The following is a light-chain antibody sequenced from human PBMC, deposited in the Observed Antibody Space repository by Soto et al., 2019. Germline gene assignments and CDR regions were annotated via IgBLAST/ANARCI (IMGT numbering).Light chain of an antibody. J-gene: IGKJ3*01. CDR1: QSVSSY. Sequence: EIVLTQSPATLSLSPGERATLSCRASQSVSSYLAWYQLKPGKAPRLLIYDASNRATGIPARFSGGGSGTDLTLTLSRLEPADFAVYYFQHRSNWGFTFSPGTRVDIK. CDR3: QHRSNWGFT. V-gene: IGKV3-11*01. CDR2: DAS.